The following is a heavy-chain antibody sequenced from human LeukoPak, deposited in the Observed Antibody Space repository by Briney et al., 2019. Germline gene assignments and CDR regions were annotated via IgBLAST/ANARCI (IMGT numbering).Heavy chain of an antibody. J-gene: IGHJ4*02. V-gene: IGHV1-8*03. CDR2: MNPNSGNS. Sequence: GASVKVSCKASGYTFTSYDINWFRQATGQGLERVGWMNPNSGNSGNAQQFQGRVTFTRNTSISTAYMELNSLRSDDTAVYYCSRKAKDSSGYYPGDYWGQGTLVTVSS. D-gene: IGHD3-22*01. CDR1: GYTFTSYD. CDR3: SRKAKDSSGYYPGDY.